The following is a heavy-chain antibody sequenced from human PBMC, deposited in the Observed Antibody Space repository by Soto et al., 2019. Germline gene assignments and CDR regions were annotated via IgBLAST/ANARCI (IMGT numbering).Heavy chain of an antibody. CDR1: GFTFSNYA. CDR3: ARDAGELPVVTVGVFVF. CDR2: FSGSGDST. V-gene: IGHV3-23*01. Sequence: RRLSCAASGFTFSNYAMSWVRQAPGKGLEWVSAFSGSGDSTFYADSVKGRFTVSRDNSKKTLYLQLNSLRDEDTAVYYCARDAGELPVVTVGVFVFWGRGTLVTVSS. J-gene: IGHJ4*02. D-gene: IGHD3-22*01.